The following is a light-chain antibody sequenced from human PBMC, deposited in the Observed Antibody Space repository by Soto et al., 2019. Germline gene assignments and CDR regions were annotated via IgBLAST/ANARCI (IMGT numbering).Light chain of an antibody. CDR3: QRYNRTPRT. CDR2: EAS. V-gene: IGKV1-27*01. J-gene: IGKJ1*01. CDR1: QDISDH. Sequence: DFQMTQSPSSLSASVGDRVTITCRASQDISDHLAWYQHKPGQVPKLLIYEASTLQSGVPSRFSSGGFGTDFTLTISSLQPEDVAIYYCQRYNRTPRTFGQGTKVELK.